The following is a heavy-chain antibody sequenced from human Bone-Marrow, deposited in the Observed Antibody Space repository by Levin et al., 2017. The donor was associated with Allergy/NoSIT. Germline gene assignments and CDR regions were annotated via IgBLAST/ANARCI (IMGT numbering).Heavy chain of an antibody. J-gene: IGHJ3*01. CDR1: QSIFDDHG. CDR2: ITWNSGTT. D-gene: IGHD1-7*01. V-gene: IGHV3-20*04. Sequence: GESLKISCAASQSIFDDHGMSWVRLAPGKGLEWVSGITWNSGTTGYADSVKGRFTISRDNAKNTLYLQMNSLIVEDTALYYCARVGNYAVVADAFDLWGQGTRVTVSS. CDR3: ARVGNYAVVADAFDL.